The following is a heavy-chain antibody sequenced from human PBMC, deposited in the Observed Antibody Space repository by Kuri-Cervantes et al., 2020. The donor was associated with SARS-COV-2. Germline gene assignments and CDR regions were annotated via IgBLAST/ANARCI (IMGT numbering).Heavy chain of an antibody. D-gene: IGHD1/OR15-1a*01. CDR1: GFTFSNYW. CDR2: TNQDGNEK. J-gene: IGHJ6*02. V-gene: IGHV3-7*04. CDR3: SRDGKTTAVCNYDYYGLDF. Sequence: GGSLRLSCAASGFTFSNYWMTWVRQAPGKGLEWVANTNQDGNEKHYADSVKGRFTISRYKAKDSVYLQMNRLRAEDAAVYFCSRDGKTTAVCNYDYYGLDFWGQGTTVTVSS.